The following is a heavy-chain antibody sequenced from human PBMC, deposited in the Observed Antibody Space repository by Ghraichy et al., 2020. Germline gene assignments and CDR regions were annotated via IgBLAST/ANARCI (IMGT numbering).Heavy chain of an antibody. Sequence: SETLSLTCTVSGDSISRTGYHWGWIRRPPGKGLEWIGTLSYSSKTYYNPSLKSRVTISGDTSKNEFSLELSAVAAADTAVYYCATKGGAVFRWVGALAPFDSWGQGILVSVSS. CDR1: GDSISRTGYH. V-gene: IGHV4-39*01. J-gene: IGHJ4*02. CDR3: ATKGGAVFRWVGALAPFDS. D-gene: IGHD3-10*01. CDR2: LSYSSKT.